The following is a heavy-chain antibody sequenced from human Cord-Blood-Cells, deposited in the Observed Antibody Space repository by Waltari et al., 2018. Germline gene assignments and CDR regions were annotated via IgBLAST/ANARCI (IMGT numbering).Heavy chain of an antibody. J-gene: IGHJ6*03. CDR2: INHSGST. CDR1: GGSFSGYY. CDR3: AREVVVVPAARNYYVDV. Sequence: QVQLQQWGAGLLQPSETLSLTFAVYGGSFSGYYWSWIRQPPGKGLEWIGEINHSGSTNDNPSLNSRVAISVYTSNNQVSLKLSSVTAANTAVYYCAREVVVVPAARNYYVDVWGKGTTVTVS. V-gene: IGHV4-34*01. D-gene: IGHD2-2*01.